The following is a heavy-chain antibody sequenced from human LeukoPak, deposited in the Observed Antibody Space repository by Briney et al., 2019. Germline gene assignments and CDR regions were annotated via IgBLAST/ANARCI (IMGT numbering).Heavy chain of an antibody. Sequence: GGSLRLSCAASGFTFSSYAMHWVRQAPGKGLEYVSAISSNGGSTYYANSVKGRFTISRDNSKNTLYLQMGNLRAEDMAVYYCARGDYYDSSGYPTTFDPWGQGTLVTVSS. CDR2: ISSNGGST. CDR3: ARGDYYDSSGYPTTFDP. D-gene: IGHD3-22*01. CDR1: GFTFSSYA. V-gene: IGHV3-64*01. J-gene: IGHJ5*02.